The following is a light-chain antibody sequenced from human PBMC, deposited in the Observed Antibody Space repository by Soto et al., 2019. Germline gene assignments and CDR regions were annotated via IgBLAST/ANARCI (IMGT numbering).Light chain of an antibody. J-gene: IGKJ2*01. Sequence: DIVMTQSPDSLALSLGERATINCKSSQSVFYDSNNMNYLAWYQQRPGQPPKLLIYWASTRQSGVPDRISGSGSGTDFPLTISSLQADDVGVYYCQQHYSSPYTFGQGTKLEI. CDR1: QSVFYDSNNMNY. CDR2: WAS. V-gene: IGKV4-1*01. CDR3: QQHYSSPYT.